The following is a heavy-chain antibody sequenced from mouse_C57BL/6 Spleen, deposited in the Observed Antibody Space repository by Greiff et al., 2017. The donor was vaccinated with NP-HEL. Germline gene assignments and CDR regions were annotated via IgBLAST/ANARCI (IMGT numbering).Heavy chain of an antibody. J-gene: IGHJ4*01. Sequence: EVQLQQSGPELVKPGASVKISCKASGYTFTDYYMNWVKQSHGKSLEWIGDINPNNGGTSYNQKFKGKATLTVDKSSSTAYMELRSLPSEDSAGYDCVRRRRYYEYDVEYYAMDDWGQGTSVTVSS. CDR1: GYTFTDYY. CDR3: VRRRRYYEYDVEYYAMDD. V-gene: IGHV1-26*01. D-gene: IGHD2-4*01. CDR2: INPNNGGT.